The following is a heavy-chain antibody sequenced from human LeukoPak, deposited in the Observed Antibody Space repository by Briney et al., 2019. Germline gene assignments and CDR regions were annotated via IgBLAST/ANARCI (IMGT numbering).Heavy chain of an antibody. V-gene: IGHV4-30-4*01. D-gene: IGHD4-17*01. CDR3: ARAREDYGDPWFDP. Sequence: SQTLSLTCTVAGGSISSGDYYWGWIRQPPVKGLDGIGYIYYSGSTYYNPSLKSRVTISVDTSKNQFPLKLSSVTAADTAVYYCARAREDYGDPWFDPWGQGTLVTVSS. J-gene: IGHJ5*02. CDR2: IYYSGST. CDR1: GGSISSGDYY.